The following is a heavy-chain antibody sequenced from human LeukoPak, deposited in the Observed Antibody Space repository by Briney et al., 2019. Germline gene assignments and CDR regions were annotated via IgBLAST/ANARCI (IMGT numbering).Heavy chain of an antibody. CDR3: ARDPQGAAAGTNWFDT. CDR1: GFTFSSYW. CDR2: INSGGSGT. V-gene: IGHV3-74*01. Sequence: GGSLRLSCAASGFTFSSYWMHWVRQAPGKGLVWVSRINSGGSGTTYADSVKGRFTISRDNAKNTLYLQMNSLRVEDTAVYYCARDPQGAAAGTNWFDTWGQGTLVTVSS. J-gene: IGHJ5*02. D-gene: IGHD6-13*01.